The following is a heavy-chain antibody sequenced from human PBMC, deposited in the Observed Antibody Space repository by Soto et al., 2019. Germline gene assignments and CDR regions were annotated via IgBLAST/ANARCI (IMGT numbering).Heavy chain of an antibody. J-gene: IGHJ6*02. Sequence: SETLSLTCAGSGGSISSSNWWSWVRQPAGKGLEWIGEIYHSGSTNYNPSLKSRVTISVDKSKNQFSLKLSSVTAADTAVYYCARRGYCSSTSCYPYYYYGMDVWGQGTTVTVSS. CDR1: GGSISSSNW. V-gene: IGHV4-4*02. D-gene: IGHD2-2*01. CDR2: IYHSGST. CDR3: ARRGYCSSTSCYPYYYYGMDV.